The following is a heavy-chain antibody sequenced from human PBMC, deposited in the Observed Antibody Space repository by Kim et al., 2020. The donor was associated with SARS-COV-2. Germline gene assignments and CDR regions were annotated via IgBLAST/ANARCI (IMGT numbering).Heavy chain of an antibody. J-gene: IGHJ4*02. CDR2: ISYDGSNK. CDR1: GFTFSSYA. Sequence: GGSLRLSCAASGFTFSSYAMHWVRQAPGKGLEWVAVISYDGSNKYYADSVKGRFTISRDNSKNTLYLQMNSLRAEDTAVYYCARGGYGDYGLYFDYWGQG. D-gene: IGHD4-17*01. CDR3: ARGGYGDYGLYFDY. V-gene: IGHV3-30*04.